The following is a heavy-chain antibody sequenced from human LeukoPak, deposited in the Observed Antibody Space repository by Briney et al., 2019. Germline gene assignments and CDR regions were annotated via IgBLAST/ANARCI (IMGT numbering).Heavy chain of an antibody. Sequence: SETLSLTCTVSGGSFSSGSYYWSWLRQPPGKGLEWIGYIHYSGTTRYNPSLESRTSISVDMSKNQFSLRPSSVTAADTATYYCAKQKLDSGSGHYYFDYWGQGTLVTVSS. CDR3: AKQKLDSGSGHYYFDY. D-gene: IGHD2-15*01. CDR1: GGSFSSGSYY. CDR2: IHYSGTT. V-gene: IGHV4-61*01. J-gene: IGHJ4*02.